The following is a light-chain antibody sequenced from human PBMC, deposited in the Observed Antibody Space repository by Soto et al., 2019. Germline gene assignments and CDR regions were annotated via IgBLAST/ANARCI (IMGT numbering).Light chain of an antibody. CDR1: QSLLHSNGYNY. J-gene: IGKJ2*01. CDR3: MQGTHWPYT. V-gene: IGKV2-28*01. CDR2: LGS. Sequence: DIVMTQSPLSLPVTPGEPASISCRSSQSLLHSNGYNYLDWYLQKPGQSPQLLIYLGSNRASGVPDRFSGSGSGTDFTLRISSVEAEDVGVYYCMQGTHWPYTFGQGTKLEIK.